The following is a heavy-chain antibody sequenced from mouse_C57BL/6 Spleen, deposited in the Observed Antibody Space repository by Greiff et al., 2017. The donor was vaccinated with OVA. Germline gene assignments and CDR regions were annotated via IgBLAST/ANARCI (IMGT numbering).Heavy chain of an antibody. J-gene: IGHJ2*01. CDR3: ARHKIYDYDDYFDY. CDR2: ISSGGSYT. Sequence: EVQVVESGGDLVKPGGSLKLSCAASGFTFSSYGMSWVRQTPDKRLEWVATISSGGSYTYYPDSVKGRFTISRDNAKNTLYLQMSSLKSEDTAMYYCARHKIYDYDDYFDYWGQGTTLTVSS. D-gene: IGHD2-4*01. CDR1: GFTFSSYG. V-gene: IGHV5-6*01.